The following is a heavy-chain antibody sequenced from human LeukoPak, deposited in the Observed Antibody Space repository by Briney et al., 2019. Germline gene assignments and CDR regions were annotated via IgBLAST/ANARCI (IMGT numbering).Heavy chain of an antibody. CDR2: IYYIGST. D-gene: IGHD3-22*01. V-gene: IGHV4-59*01. CDR3: ARVAPTRGFASSGYYPLDY. CDR1: GGSINNYY. Sequence: SETLSLTCTVSGGSINNYYWSWIRQPPGKGLEWIGYIYYIGSTNYNPSLKSRVTITVDTSKNQFSLRLTSVTAADTAVYYCARVAPTRGFASSGYYPLDYWGQGSLVNVSS. J-gene: IGHJ4*02.